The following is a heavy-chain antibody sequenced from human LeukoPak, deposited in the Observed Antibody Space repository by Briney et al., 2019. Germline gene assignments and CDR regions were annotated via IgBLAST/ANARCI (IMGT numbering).Heavy chain of an antibody. Sequence: SETLSLTCTVSGGSISSYYWSWIRQPPGKGLEWIGFIYYSGGTNYIPSLKSRVTISVDTSKNQLSLKLSSVTAADTAVYYCARGSAMGKYYFDYWGQGTLVTVSS. CDR2: IYYSGGT. V-gene: IGHV4-59*01. D-gene: IGHD5-18*01. CDR1: GGSISSYY. CDR3: ARGSAMGKYYFDY. J-gene: IGHJ4*02.